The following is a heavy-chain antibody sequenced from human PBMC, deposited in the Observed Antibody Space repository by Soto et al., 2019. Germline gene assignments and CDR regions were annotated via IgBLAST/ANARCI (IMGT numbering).Heavy chain of an antibody. CDR1: GGSISSGGYY. J-gene: IGHJ6*02. D-gene: IGHD1-26*01. CDR3: ARDLPTAGYGMDV. V-gene: IGHV4-31*03. CDR2: IYYSGST. Sequence: SETLSLTCTVSGGSISSGGYYWSWIRQHPGKGLEWIGYIYYSGSTYYNPSLKSRVTISVDTSKNQFSLKLSSVTAADTAVYYCARDLPTAGYGMDVWGQGTKVTVYS.